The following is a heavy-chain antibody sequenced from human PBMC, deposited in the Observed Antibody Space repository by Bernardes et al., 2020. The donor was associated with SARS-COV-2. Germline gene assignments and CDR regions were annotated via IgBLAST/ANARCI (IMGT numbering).Heavy chain of an antibody. Sequence: GGSLRLSCAASGFIFRDYYMSWIRQAPGKGLEWVSYISGGGSTIYYADSVKGRFTISRDNAKNSLYLQMNSLTVEDTATYYCARRGYYQQSGDYYTYSGLDVWGQGTTVTISS. CDR3: ARRGYYQQSGDYYTYSGLDV. D-gene: IGHD3-3*01. J-gene: IGHJ6*02. CDR1: GFIFRDYY. CDR2: ISGGGSTI. V-gene: IGHV3-11*01.